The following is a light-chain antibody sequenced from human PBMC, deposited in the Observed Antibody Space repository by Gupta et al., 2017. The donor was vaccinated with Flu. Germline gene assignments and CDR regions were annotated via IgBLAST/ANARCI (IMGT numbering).Light chain of an antibody. Sequence: RVTNTSSETNSNIGKKSVDWYQQRARSAPSLLIYNNNRWSSGVPARFSGAKSGASATVTITRLQAEDGADYYCASEDDSRSGWVFGGGTKWTVL. J-gene: IGLJ3*02. CDR2: NNN. CDR3: ASEDDSRSGWV. V-gene: IGLV1-44*01. CDR1: NSNIGKKS.